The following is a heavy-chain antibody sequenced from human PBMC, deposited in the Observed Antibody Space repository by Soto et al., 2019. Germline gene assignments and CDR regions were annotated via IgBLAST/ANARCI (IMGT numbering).Heavy chain of an antibody. CDR3: ARENITMVRGVNPGMDV. CDR2: INPNSGGT. Sequence: QVQLVQSGAEVKKPGASVKVSCKASGYTFTGYYMHWVRQAPGQGLEWMGWINPNSGGTNYAQKFQGWVTMTRDTSISTAYMELSRLRSDDTAVYYCARENITMVRGVNPGMDVWGQGTTVTVSS. V-gene: IGHV1-2*04. CDR1: GYTFTGYY. D-gene: IGHD3-10*01. J-gene: IGHJ6*02.